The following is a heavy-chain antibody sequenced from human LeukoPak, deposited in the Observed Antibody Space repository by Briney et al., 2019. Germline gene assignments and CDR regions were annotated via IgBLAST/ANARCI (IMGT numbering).Heavy chain of an antibody. J-gene: IGHJ4*02. CDR1: GFTFSHYA. Sequence: GGSLRLSCAVSGFTFSHYAMSWVRQAPGTGLEWVGSLTDSGDATYYADSVKGRLTISRDNSNSTLYLHISGLRDEDTAVYYCAGPTCLRGGYCSTNSWGQGTLVTVSS. CDR2: LTDSGDAT. CDR3: AGPTCLRGGYCSTNS. V-gene: IGHV3-23*01. D-gene: IGHD2-2*01.